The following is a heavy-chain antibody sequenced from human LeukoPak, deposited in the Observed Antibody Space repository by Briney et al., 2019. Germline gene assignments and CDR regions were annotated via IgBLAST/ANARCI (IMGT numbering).Heavy chain of an antibody. V-gene: IGHV4-4*07. CDR2: IYTSGST. D-gene: IGHD3-10*01. CDR3: ARAVGSGSFQTYYYYMDV. Sequence: SETLSLTCTVSGGSISSYYWSWIRQPAGKGLEWIGRIYTSGSTNYNPSLKSRVTMSVDTSKNQFSLKLSSVTAADTAVYYCARAVGSGSFQTYYYYMDVWGEGTTVTISS. J-gene: IGHJ6*03. CDR1: GGSISSYY.